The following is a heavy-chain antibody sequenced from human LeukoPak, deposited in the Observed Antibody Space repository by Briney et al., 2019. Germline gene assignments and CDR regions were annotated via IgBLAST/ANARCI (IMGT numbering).Heavy chain of an antibody. D-gene: IGHD3-10*01. CDR2: ISYDGSNK. V-gene: IGHV3-30*04. J-gene: IGHJ4*02. CDR3: ARDRGWSQTYGSGTYGLDY. Sequence: GRSLRLSCAASGFTFSSYAMYWVRQTPGKGLQWVALISYDGSNKYSADSVKGRFTISRDNSRNTLYLQMNSLRAEDTAVYYCARDRGWSQTYGSGTYGLDYWGQGTLVTVSS. CDR1: GFTFSSYA.